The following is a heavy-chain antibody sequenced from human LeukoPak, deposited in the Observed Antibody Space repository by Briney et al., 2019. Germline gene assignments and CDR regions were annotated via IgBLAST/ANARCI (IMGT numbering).Heavy chain of an antibody. J-gene: IGHJ6*03. V-gene: IGHV4-4*09. Sequence: SETLSLTCTVSGGSISSYYWSWIRQPPGKGLEWIGYIYTSGSTNYNPSLKSRVTISVDTSKNQFSLKLSSVTAADTAVYYCARVGWNRRQNYYYYYMDVWGKGTTVTVSS. CDR1: GGSISSYY. CDR2: IYTSGST. D-gene: IGHD1-1*01. CDR3: ARVGWNRRQNYYYYYMDV.